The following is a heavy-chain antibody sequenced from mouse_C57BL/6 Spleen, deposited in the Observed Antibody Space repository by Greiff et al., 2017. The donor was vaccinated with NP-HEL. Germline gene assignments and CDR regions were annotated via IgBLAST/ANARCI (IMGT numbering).Heavy chain of an antibody. CDR3: AREDVYYFDY. CDR1: GYSFTSYY. J-gene: IGHJ2*01. Sequence: QVQLQQSGPELVKPGASVKISCKASGYSFTSYYIHWVKQRPGQGLEWIGWIYPGSGNTKYNEKFKGKATLTADTSSSTAYMQLSSLTSEDSAVYYCAREDVYYFDYWGQGTTLTVSS. CDR2: IYPGSGNT. V-gene: IGHV1-66*01.